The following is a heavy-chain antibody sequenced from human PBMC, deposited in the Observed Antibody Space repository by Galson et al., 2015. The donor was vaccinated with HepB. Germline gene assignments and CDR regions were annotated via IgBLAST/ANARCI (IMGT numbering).Heavy chain of an antibody. CDR1: GYSFTGYW. Sequence: QSGAEVKKPGESLKISCKGSGYSFTGYWISWVRQAPGQGLEWMGWISAYNGNTNYAQKLQGRVTMTTDTSTSTAYMELRSLRSDDTAVYYCAREPHYDFWSGYDYGMDVWGQGTTVTVSS. V-gene: IGHV1-18*04. D-gene: IGHD3-3*01. J-gene: IGHJ6*02. CDR2: ISAYNGNT. CDR3: AREPHYDFWSGYDYGMDV.